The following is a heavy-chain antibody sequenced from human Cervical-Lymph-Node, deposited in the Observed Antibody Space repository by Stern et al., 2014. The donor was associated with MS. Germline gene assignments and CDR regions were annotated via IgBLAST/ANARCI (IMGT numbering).Heavy chain of an antibody. D-gene: IGHD1/OR15-1a*01. J-gene: IGHJ6*02. Sequence: QVQLVQSGAEVKKPGASVRVSCKVSGYTLTELSMQWVRQAPGKGLEWMGGYDPELGEIIYAQKFQGRVTMTEDTSTDTAYMELRSLRSEDTAVYFCARDVEHQYLVYGFDVWGQGTTVTVSS. CDR3: ARDVEHQYLVYGFDV. CDR1: GYTLTELS. V-gene: IGHV1-24*01. CDR2: YDPELGEI.